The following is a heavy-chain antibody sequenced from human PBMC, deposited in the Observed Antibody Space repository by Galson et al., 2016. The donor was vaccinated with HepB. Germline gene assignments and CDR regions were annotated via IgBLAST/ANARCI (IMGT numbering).Heavy chain of an antibody. Sequence: SETLSLTCTVSGGSLSSYYWSWIRQPPGKGLEWIGYIYDTVSTIYNPSLKSRVTISEDTSKNQFALNLRSVTAADAAVYYCARDKGEAAAGRGNFDYWGQGTLVTVSS. V-gene: IGHV4-59*01. D-gene: IGHD6-25*01. CDR1: GGSLSSYY. CDR3: ARDKGEAAAGRGNFDY. J-gene: IGHJ4*02. CDR2: IYDTVST.